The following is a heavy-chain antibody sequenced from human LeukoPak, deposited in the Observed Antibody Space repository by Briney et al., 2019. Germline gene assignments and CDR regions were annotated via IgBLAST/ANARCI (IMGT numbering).Heavy chain of an antibody. J-gene: IGHJ6*02. CDR1: GFTFSSYA. CDR3: AGGYVTYYYYGMDV. D-gene: IGHD5-12*01. Sequence: SGGSLRLSCAASGFTFSSYAMSWVRQAPGKGLEWVSAISGSGGSTYYADSVKGRFTISRDNSKNTLYLQMNSLRAEDTAVYYCAGGYVTYYYYGMDVWGQGTTVTVSS. CDR2: ISGSGGST. V-gene: IGHV3-23*01.